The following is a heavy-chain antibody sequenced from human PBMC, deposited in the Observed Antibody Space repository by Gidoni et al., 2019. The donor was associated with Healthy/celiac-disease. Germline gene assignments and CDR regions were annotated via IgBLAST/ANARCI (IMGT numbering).Heavy chain of an antibody. CDR1: GGTFSSYT. CDR2: IIPILGIA. Sequence: QVQLVQSGAEVKKPGSSVKVSCKASGGTFSSYTISWVRQAPGQGLEWMGRIIPILGIANYAQKFQGRVTITADKSTSTAYMELSSLRSEDTAVYYCARKWRRSVVVPAAREAVDGMDVWGQGTTVTVSS. D-gene: IGHD2-2*01. CDR3: ARKWRRSVVVPAAREAVDGMDV. J-gene: IGHJ6*02. V-gene: IGHV1-69*02.